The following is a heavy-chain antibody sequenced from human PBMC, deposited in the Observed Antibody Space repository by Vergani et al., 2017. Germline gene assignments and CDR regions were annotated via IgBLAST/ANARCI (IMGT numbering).Heavy chain of an antibody. CDR1: GFTFSSYD. CDR3: ARDPPYSS. V-gene: IGHV3-13*01. Sequence: EVQLVESGGGLVQPGGSLRLSCAASGFTFSSYDMHWVRQATGKGLEWVSAIGTAGDTYYPGSVKGRFTISRDNSKNTLYLQMNSLRAEDTAVYYCARDPPYSSWGQGTLVTVSS. D-gene: IGHD6-19*01. CDR2: IGTAGDT. J-gene: IGHJ4*02.